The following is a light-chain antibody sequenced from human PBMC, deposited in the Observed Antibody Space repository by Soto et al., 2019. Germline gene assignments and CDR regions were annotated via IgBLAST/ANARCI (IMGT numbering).Light chain of an antibody. J-gene: IGKJ4*01. Sequence: DIQMTQSPSSLSASVGDSVTITCRASQSITSYLNCYQQKPGQAPKLLIYAASSLQSGVPSRFRGGGFRTEFTLNISSLQPDDFATYYCQQSYNSPPLTFGGGTRL. CDR2: AAS. V-gene: IGKV1-39*01. CDR1: QSITSY. CDR3: QQSYNSPPLT.